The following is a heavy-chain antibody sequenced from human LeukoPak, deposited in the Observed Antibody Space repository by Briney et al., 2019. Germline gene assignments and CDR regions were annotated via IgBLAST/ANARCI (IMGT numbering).Heavy chain of an antibody. CDR3: ASGSAAGPFDY. CDR2: IWYDGSNK. V-gene: IGHV3-33*01. J-gene: IGHJ4*02. Sequence: PGGSLRLSCAASGFTFRTYGMHWVRQAPGKGLEWVAVIWYDGSNKYYADSVKGRFTISRDNSKNMLYVQMNSLRAEDTAVYYCASGSAAGPFDYWGQGTLVTVSS. CDR1: GFTFRTYG. D-gene: IGHD6-13*01.